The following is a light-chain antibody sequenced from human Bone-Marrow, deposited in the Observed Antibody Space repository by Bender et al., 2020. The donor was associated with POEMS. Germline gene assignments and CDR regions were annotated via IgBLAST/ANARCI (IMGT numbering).Light chain of an antibody. V-gene: IGLV1-44*01. J-gene: IGLJ3*02. CDR1: SSNIGTNP. CDR3: AAWEDSLNGWV. Sequence: QSVLTQPPSASGTPGQRATISCSGSSSNIGTNPVNWYQQLPGTAPNLLIYINNQRPSGVPDRFSGSKSGTSASLAISGLQSEDEADYYCAAWEDSLNGWVFGGGTKLTVL. CDR2: INN.